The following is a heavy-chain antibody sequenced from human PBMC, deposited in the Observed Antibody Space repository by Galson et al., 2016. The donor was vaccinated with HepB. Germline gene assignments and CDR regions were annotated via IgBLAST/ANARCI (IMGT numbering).Heavy chain of an antibody. CDR1: GGFISSSNW. Sequence: SETLSLTCAVSGGFISSSNWWSWVRQPPGKGLEWIGETYYIGSTNYNPSLKSRVTISVDKSKNQFSLKLSSVTAADTALYYCARALPGLHAFDIWGQGTMVTVSS. J-gene: IGHJ3*02. D-gene: IGHD3-10*01. CDR3: ARALPGLHAFDI. CDR2: TYYIGST. V-gene: IGHV4-4*02.